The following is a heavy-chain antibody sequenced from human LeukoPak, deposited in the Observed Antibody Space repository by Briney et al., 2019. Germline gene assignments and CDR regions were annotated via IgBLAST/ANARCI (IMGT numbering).Heavy chain of an antibody. V-gene: IGHV4-4*07. D-gene: IGHD3-16*01. CDR1: GGSIRSY. Sequence: SETLSLTCTVSGGSIRSYWSWIRQPAGKGLEWIGRIYGSGSTDYNPSLKSRVTMSIDTSKNQFSLTLLSVTAADTAVYYCARDSGTTGGVKFDPWGQGTLVTVSS. CDR2: IYGSGST. J-gene: IGHJ5*02. CDR3: ARDSGTTGGVKFDP.